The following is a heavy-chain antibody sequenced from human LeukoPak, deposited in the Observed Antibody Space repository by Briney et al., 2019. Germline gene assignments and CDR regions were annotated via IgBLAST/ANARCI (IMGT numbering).Heavy chain of an antibody. CDR1: GGSISSSSYQ. V-gene: IGHV4-39*01. D-gene: IGHD4-11*01. CDR3: ARLRRTTVTTYNYHHYMDV. Sequence: SETLSLTCTVSGGSISSSSYQWGWLRQPPGRGLEWSGNIYFGGNTYYSPSLRYRVTVSVDTSRNQFSLQLTSVTAADTAVYYCARLRRTTVTTYNYHHYMDVWGKGTTVTVSS. CDR2: IYFGGNT. J-gene: IGHJ6*03.